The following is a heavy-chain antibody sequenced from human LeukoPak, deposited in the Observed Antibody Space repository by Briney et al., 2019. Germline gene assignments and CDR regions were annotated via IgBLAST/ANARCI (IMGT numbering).Heavy chain of an antibody. CDR3: ARDEGYCTITTCYRNWFDP. Sequence: GASVKVSCKASGYTFTNHGISWVRQDPGQGLEWMGWISTYYGNTNYAQKLQGRVTMTTDTSTSTAFMELRSLRSDDTAVYYCARDEGYCTITTCYRNWFDPWGQGTLVTVSS. CDR2: ISTYYGNT. D-gene: IGHD2-2*01. V-gene: IGHV1-18*01. J-gene: IGHJ5*02. CDR1: GYTFTNHG.